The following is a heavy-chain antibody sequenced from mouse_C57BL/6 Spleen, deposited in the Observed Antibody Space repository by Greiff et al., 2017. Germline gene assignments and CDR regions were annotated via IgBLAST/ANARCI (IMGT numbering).Heavy chain of an antibody. J-gene: IGHJ3*01. CDR1: GFTFSDYG. CDR2: LSSGSSTI. V-gene: IGHV5-17*01. D-gene: IGHD2-5*01. Sequence: EVKVIESGGGLVKPGGSLKLSCAASGFTFSDYGMHWVRQAPEKGLEWVAYLSSGSSTIYYADPVKGRFTISRDNAKNTLFLQMTRLRSEDTAMYYCALFYYSNLWGQGTLVTVSA. CDR3: ALFYYSNL.